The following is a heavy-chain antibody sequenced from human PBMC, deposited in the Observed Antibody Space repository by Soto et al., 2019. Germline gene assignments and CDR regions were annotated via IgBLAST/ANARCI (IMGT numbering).Heavy chain of an antibody. V-gene: IGHV1-18*01. D-gene: IGHD3-22*01. J-gene: IGHJ6*02. CDR3: ARAGYYYDSSGYNTLGYYGMDV. CDR2: ISAYNGNT. Sequence: ASVKVSCKASGYTFTSYGISWVRQAPGQGLEWMGWISAYNGNTNYAQKLQGRVTMTTDTSTSTAYMELRSLRSDDTAVYYCARAGYYYDSSGYNTLGYYGMDVWGQGTTVTVSS. CDR1: GYTFTSYG.